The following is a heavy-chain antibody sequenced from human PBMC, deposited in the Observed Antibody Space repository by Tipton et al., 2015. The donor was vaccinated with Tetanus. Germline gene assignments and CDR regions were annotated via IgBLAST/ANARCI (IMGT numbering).Heavy chain of an antibody. CDR1: GGPIISGTPY. J-gene: IGHJ5*02. V-gene: IGHV4-39*01. CDR3: ARQADNWFDP. CDR2: IYYSGTT. Sequence: LRLSCTVSGGPIISGTPYWGWIRQLPGKGLEWIGQIYYSGTTYYNSPPKSRVTISLDTSKNQLSLKMTSVTAADTAVYYCARQADNWFDPWGQGTLVVVSS.